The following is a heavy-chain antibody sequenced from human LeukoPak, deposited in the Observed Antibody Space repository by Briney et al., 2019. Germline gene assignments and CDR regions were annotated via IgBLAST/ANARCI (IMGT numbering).Heavy chain of an antibody. V-gene: IGHV6-1*01. CDR2: TYYRSKWYN. CDR3: AKVPDYYDYAMDV. CDR1: GDSVSSNRVA. D-gene: IGHD3-10*01. Sequence: SQTLSLTCAISGDSVSSNRVAWNWIRQSPLRGLEWLGRTYYRSKWYNDYAEFVNSRITINPDTSKNQFSLQLNSVTLEDTAVYYCAKVPDYYDYAMDVWGQGTTVTVSS. J-gene: IGHJ6*02.